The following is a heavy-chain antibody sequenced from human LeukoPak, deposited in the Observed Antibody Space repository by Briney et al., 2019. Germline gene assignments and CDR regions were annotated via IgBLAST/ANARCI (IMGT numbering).Heavy chain of an antibody. CDR3: ARADYVWGSYRSRSDAFDI. D-gene: IGHD3-16*02. CDR1: GYTLTSYG. J-gene: IGHJ3*02. V-gene: IGHV1-18*01. CDR2: ISAYNGNT. Sequence: GASVNVSCKASGYTLTSYGISWVRQAPGQGLEWMGWISAYNGNTNYAQKLQGRVTMTTDTSTSTAYMELRSLRSDDTAVYYCARADYVWGSYRSRSDAFDIWGQGTMVTVSS.